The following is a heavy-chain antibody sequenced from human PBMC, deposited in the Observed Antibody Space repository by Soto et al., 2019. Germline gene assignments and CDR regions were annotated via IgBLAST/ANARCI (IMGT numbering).Heavy chain of an antibody. CDR1: GYTFTSYG. CDR3: ARDRPLLLWFGEWTYGMDV. CDR2: ISAYNGNT. D-gene: IGHD3-10*01. Sequence: QVQLVQSGAEVKKPGASVKVSCKASGYTFTSYGISWVRQAPGQGLEWMGWISAYNGNTNYAQKLQGRVTMTTDTXMSVAXXELRSLRADDTAVYYCARDRPLLLWFGEWTYGMDVWGQGTTVTVSS. J-gene: IGHJ6*02. V-gene: IGHV1-18*01.